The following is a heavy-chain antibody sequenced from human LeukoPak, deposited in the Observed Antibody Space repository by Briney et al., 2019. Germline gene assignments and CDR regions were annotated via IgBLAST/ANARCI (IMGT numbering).Heavy chain of an antibody. CDR1: GGFFSGYY. D-gene: IGHD3-10*01. J-gene: IGHJ6*02. CDR3: ASRGSFLNYGMDV. CDR2: ISHSGST. Sequence: SETLSLTCAVYGGFFSGYYWSWIRQPPGKGLEWIGEISHSGSTNYNPSLKSRVTISVDTSKNQFSLKLSSVTAADTAVYYCASRGSFLNYGMDVWGQGTTVTVSS. V-gene: IGHV4-34*01.